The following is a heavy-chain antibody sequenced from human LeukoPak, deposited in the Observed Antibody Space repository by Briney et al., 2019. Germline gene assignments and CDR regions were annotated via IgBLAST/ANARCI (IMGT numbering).Heavy chain of an antibody. CDR3: ARTIPHSSGWYSWDYYYYGMDV. V-gene: IGHV4-4*07. CDR2: IYTSGST. D-gene: IGHD6-19*01. Sequence: SETLSLTCTVPGGSISSYYWSWIRQPAGKGLEWIGRIYTSGSTNYNPSLKSRVTMSVDTSKNQFSLKLSSVTAADTAVYYCARTIPHSSGWYSWDYYYYGMDVWGQGTTVTVSS. CDR1: GGSISSYY. J-gene: IGHJ6*02.